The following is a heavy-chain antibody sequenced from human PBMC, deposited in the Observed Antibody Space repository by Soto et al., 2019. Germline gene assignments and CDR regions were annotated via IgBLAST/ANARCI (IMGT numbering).Heavy chain of an antibody. D-gene: IGHD2-2*01. CDR2: IKSKTDGGTT. CDR1: GFTFSNAW. V-gene: IGHV3-15*01. CDR3: TTREVGIGVRGMDV. Sequence: EVQLVESGGGLVKPGGSLRLSCAASGFTFSNAWMSWVRQAPGKGLEWVGRIKSKTDGGTTDYAAPVKGRFTISRDDSKNTLYLQMNSLKTEDTAVYYCTTREVGIGVRGMDVWGKGTTVTVSS. J-gene: IGHJ6*03.